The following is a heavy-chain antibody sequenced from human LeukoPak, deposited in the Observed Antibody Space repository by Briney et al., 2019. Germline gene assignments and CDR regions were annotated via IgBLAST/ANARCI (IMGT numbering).Heavy chain of an antibody. CDR1: GGSISSGGYY. CDR3: ARSITGTLDFDY. V-gene: IGHV4-30-4*08. D-gene: IGHD1-20*01. CDR2: IYYSGST. Sequence: SETLSLTCTVSGGSISSGGYYWSWIRQHPGTGLEWIGYIYYSGSTYYNPSLKSRVTISVDTSKNQFSLKLSSVTAADTAVYYCARSITGTLDFDYWGQGTLVTVSS. J-gene: IGHJ4*02.